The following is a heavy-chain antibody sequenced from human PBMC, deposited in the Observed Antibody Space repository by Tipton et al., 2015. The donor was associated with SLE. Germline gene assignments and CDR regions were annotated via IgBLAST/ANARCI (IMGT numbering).Heavy chain of an antibody. Sequence: TLSLTCAVFGGSLSGYYWGWMRQLPGKGLEWIGEINHSVSANYNPSLKSRVTISVDTSKNQFSLNLRSVTAADTAVYYCARDRDIVLEPVPIPPAFDIWGQGTMVTVSS. J-gene: IGHJ3*02. V-gene: IGHV4-34*01. CDR2: INHSVSA. D-gene: IGHD2-2*02. CDR3: ARDRDIVLEPVPIPPAFDI. CDR1: GGSLSGYY.